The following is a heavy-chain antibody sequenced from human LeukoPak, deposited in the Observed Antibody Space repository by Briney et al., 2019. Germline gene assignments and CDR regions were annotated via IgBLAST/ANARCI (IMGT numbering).Heavy chain of an antibody. D-gene: IGHD1-14*01. CDR2: ISSSGSII. V-gene: IGHV3-48*03. Sequence: GGSLRLSCAASGFTFSNYELNWVRQAPGKGLEWVSYISSSGSIIYYADSVKGRFTISRDDAKNSLYLQMNSLRAEDTAVYYCARDSVLDYWGQGTLVTVSS. J-gene: IGHJ4*02. CDR1: GFTFSNYE. CDR3: ARDSVLDY.